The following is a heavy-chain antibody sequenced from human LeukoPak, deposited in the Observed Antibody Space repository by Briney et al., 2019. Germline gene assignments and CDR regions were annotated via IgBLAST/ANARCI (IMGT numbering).Heavy chain of an antibody. J-gene: IGHJ6*03. Sequence: GASVKVSCKASEYTFTSYDINWVRQATGQGLEWMGWMNPNSGNTGFAQKFQGRVTITRNTSISTAYLELSSLRSEDTAIYYCARGIKVMRNSYGRIYYYYYMDVWGKGTTVTVSS. CDR1: EYTFTSYD. D-gene: IGHD5-18*01. CDR2: MNPNSGNT. V-gene: IGHV1-8*03. CDR3: ARGIKVMRNSYGRIYYYYYMDV.